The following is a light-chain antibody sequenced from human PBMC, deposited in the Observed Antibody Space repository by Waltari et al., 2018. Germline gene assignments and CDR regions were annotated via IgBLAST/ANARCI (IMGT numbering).Light chain of an antibody. J-gene: IGKJ4*01. Sequence: EIVMTQSPVTLSVSPGERAALSCRPSQSVRTNLAWYQQRPGQTPRLLIYGTSTRATAIPARFSGSGSGTEFTLTISSLQAEDVAVYYCQQYYDTPLSFGGGTKVEIK. CDR3: QQYYDTPLS. CDR2: GTS. V-gene: IGKV3-15*01. CDR1: QSVRTN.